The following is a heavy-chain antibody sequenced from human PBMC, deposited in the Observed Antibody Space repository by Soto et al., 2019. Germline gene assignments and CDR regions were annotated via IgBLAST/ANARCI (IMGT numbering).Heavy chain of an antibody. CDR1: GFTFSSYD. V-gene: IGHV3-23*01. D-gene: IGHD3-10*01. CDR2: ISGSGDST. Sequence: QPGGSLRLSCAACGFTFSSYDMSWVRQAPGKGLEWVSAISGSGDSTYYADSVKGRFTISRDNSKNTLYLQMNSLRAEDTAVYYCAKDSRWFGEFSLAGDYFDYWGQGTLVTVSS. CDR3: AKDSRWFGEFSLAGDYFDY. J-gene: IGHJ4*02.